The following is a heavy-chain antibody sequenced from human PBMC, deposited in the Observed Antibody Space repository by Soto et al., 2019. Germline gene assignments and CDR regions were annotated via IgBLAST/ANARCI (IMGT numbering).Heavy chain of an antibody. D-gene: IGHD3-10*01. CDR2: ISGSGGST. CDR1: GFTFSSYA. J-gene: IGHJ4*02. Sequence: EVQLLESGGGLVQPGGSLRLSCAASGFTFSSYAMSWVRQAPGKGLEWVSAISGSGGSTYYADSVKGRFTSSRDNSKNTLYLQMNSLRAEDTAVYYCAKAPGSHISFDYWGQGTLVTVSS. V-gene: IGHV3-23*01. CDR3: AKAPGSHISFDY.